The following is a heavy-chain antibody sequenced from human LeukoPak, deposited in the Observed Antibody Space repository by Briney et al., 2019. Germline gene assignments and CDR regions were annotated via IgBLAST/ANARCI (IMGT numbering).Heavy chain of an antibody. CDR2: ISSNGGST. V-gene: IGHV3-64*01. CDR1: GFTFSSYA. Sequence: GGSLRLSCAASGFTFSSYAMHWVRQAPGKGLEYVSAISSNGGSTYYANSVKGRFTISRDNSKNTLYLQMGSLRAEDMAVYYCARVLDGDCYDYWGQGTLVTVSS. D-gene: IGHD2-8*01. J-gene: IGHJ4*02. CDR3: ARVLDGDCYDY.